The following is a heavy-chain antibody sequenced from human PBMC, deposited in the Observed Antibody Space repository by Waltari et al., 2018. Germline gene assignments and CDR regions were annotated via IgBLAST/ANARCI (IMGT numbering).Heavy chain of an antibody. D-gene: IGHD1-1*01. Sequence: QLQLQESGPGLVKPSETLSLTCTVSGASITIRNYYWGWIRQSPGKGLEWLGSLYFCGNTYYNPSLGSRLTMSVDTSKNQFYLRLNSVTAADRGVYYCTRHTTALAGTFSEFDYWGQGTLVAVSS. V-gene: IGHV4-39*01. CDR3: TRHTTALAGTFSEFDY. CDR2: LYFCGNT. CDR1: GASITIRNYY. J-gene: IGHJ4*02.